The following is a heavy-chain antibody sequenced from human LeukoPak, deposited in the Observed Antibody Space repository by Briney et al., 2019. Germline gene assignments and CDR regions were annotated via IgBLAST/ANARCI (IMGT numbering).Heavy chain of an antibody. Sequence: PSETLSLTCTVSGGSTSSSSYYWGWIRQPPGKGLEWIGSIYYSGSTYYNPSLKSRVTISVDTSKNQFSLKLSSVTAADTAVYYCARSYYYDSSGPMDVWGQGTTVTVSS. D-gene: IGHD3-22*01. CDR3: ARSYYYDSSGPMDV. CDR1: GGSTSSSSYY. CDR2: IYYSGST. J-gene: IGHJ6*02. V-gene: IGHV4-39*01.